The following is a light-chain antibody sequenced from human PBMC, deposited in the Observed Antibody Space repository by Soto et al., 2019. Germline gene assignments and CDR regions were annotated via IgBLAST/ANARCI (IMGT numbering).Light chain of an antibody. Sequence: QSALTQPASVSGSPGQSITISCTGTSSDFGDYNYVSWYQQHPGKAPRLVIYDVSNRPSGVSSRFSGSKSGNTASLTISAIQAEDEADYYCSSHTSSNTLVFGIGTKVTVL. CDR3: SSHTSSNTLV. V-gene: IGLV2-14*01. CDR1: SSDFGDYNY. CDR2: DVS. J-gene: IGLJ1*01.